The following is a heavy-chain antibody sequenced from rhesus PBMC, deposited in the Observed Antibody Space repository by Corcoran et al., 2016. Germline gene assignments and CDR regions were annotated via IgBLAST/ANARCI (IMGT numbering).Heavy chain of an antibody. Sequence: EVQLVQSGAEVKKPGASVKVSCKASGYPFTDYSLHWVRQAHGIGLEWRGPLDTVDGEGLHAQKCQDKVTSTALMSTDTAYMELSSLRCEDTAVYYWATLSSFGDYWGQGVLVTVSS. CDR2: LDTVDGEG. V-gene: IGHV1-111*02. D-gene: IGHD3-40*01. J-gene: IGHJ4*01. CDR3: ATLSSFGDY. CDR1: GYPFTDYS.